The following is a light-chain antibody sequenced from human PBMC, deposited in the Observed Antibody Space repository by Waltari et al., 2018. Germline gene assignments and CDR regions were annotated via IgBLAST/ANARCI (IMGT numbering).Light chain of an antibody. V-gene: IGLV2-23*02. J-gene: IGLJ3*02. CDR3: CSYAGSNTLM. Sequence: QSALTQPASVSGSLGQSITISCTGPSSDIGSYNFVSWYQYHPGKAPKLIIYEVSRRPLGVSSRFSGSKSGDTASLTVSGLQAEDEADYYCCSYAGSNTLMFGGGTKLTVL. CDR2: EVS. CDR1: SSDIGSYNF.